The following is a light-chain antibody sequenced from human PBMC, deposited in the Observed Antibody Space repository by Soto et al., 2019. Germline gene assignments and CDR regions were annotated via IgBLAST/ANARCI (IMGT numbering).Light chain of an antibody. CDR2: GNR. Sequence: QSVLTQPPSVSGAPGQRVTISCTGNSYNLGAGYDVHWYQQLPGAAPKLVIFGNRNRPSGVPERFSGSKSGTSASLAITGHQAEDEADYYCQAYDYSLTASVFVGGTLLNFL. J-gene: IGLJ3*02. CDR3: QAYDYSLTASV. V-gene: IGLV1-40*01. CDR1: SYNLGAGYD.